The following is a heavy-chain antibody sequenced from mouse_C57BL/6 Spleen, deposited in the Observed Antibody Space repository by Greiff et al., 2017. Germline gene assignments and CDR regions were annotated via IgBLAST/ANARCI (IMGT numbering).Heavy chain of an antibody. J-gene: IGHJ2*01. CDR3: ARDGTSDY. V-gene: IGHV5-4*01. CDR1: GFTFSSYA. Sequence: EVQRVESGGGLVKPGGSLKLSCAASGFTFSSYAMSWVRQTPEKRLEWVATISDGGSYTYYPDNVKGRFTISRDNAKNNLYLQMSHLKSEDTAMYYCARDGTSDYWGQGTTLTVSS. D-gene: IGHD4-1*01. CDR2: ISDGGSYT.